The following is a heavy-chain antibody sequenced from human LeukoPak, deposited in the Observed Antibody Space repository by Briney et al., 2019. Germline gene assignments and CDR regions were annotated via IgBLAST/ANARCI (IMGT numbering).Heavy chain of an antibody. CDR2: IKHSGST. J-gene: IGHJ4*02. CDR3: AARTHPYDSSGYYPFDY. V-gene: IGHV4-34*01. D-gene: IGHD3-22*01. CDR1: GGSFSGYY. Sequence: RASETLSLTCAVYGGSFSGYYWSWIRQPPGKGLEWIGEIKHSGSTNYNPSVKIRVTISVDTSKNQFSLKLSSVTAADTAVYYCAARTHPYDSSGYYPFDYWGQETLVTVSS.